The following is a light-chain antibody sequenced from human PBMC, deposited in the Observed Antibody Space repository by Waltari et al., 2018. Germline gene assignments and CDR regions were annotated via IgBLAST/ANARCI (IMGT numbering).Light chain of an antibody. Sequence: NFMLIQPHSVSESPGKTVTISCTRSSGSIARNYVQWYQQRPGSAPTTVIYEDNQRPSGVPDRFSCSVDGASNAASLTISGLRAEDEADYHCQSFDSSSLWVFGGGTKLTVL. V-gene: IGLV6-57*03. CDR1: SGSIARNY. CDR3: QSFDSSSLWV. J-gene: IGLJ3*02. CDR2: EDN.